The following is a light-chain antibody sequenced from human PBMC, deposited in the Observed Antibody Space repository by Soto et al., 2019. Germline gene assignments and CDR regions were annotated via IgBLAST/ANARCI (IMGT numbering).Light chain of an antibody. CDR2: DVS. CDR1: SSDVGGYNY. CDR3: SSYTISSTYV. V-gene: IGLV2-14*01. J-gene: IGLJ1*01. Sequence: QSALTQPASVSGSPGQSIAISCTGTSSDVGGYNYVSWYQQHPGKAPKLLINDVSNRPSGVSSRFSGSKSGNTASLTISGLLAEDEADYYCSSYTISSTYVFGTGTKLTVL.